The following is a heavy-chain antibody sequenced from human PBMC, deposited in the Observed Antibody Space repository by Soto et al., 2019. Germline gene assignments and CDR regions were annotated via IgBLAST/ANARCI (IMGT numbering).Heavy chain of an antibody. J-gene: IGHJ4*02. D-gene: IGHD5-18*01. CDR1: GFTFSNYA. Sequence: GGSLRLSCAASGFTFSNYAMNWVRQAPGKGLEWVAVISYDGSNKYYADSVKGRFTISRDNSKNTLYLRMNSLRAEDTAVYYCAKGSDTAMATDYWGQGTLVTVSS. CDR2: ISYDGSNK. V-gene: IGHV3-30*18. CDR3: AKGSDTAMATDY.